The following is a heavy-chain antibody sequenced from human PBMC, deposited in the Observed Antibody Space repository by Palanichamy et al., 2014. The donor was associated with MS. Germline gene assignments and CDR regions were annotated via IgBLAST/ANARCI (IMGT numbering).Heavy chain of an antibody. J-gene: IGHJ6*02. CDR3: ARDRQVAIADSNYFYYGMDV. D-gene: IGHD2-15*01. CDR1: GLTVSSTY. CDR2: IYSGGTT. Sequence: EVQLVESGGGLVQPGGSLRLSCAASGLTVSSTYMSWVRQAPGKGLEWVSVIYSGGTTYHADSVKGRFTISRDNSKNTLYLQMNSLRAEDTAVYYCARDRQVAIADSNYFYYGMDVWGQGTTVAVSS. V-gene: IGHV3-66*01.